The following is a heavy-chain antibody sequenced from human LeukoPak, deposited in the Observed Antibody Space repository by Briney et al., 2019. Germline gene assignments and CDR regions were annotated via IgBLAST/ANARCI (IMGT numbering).Heavy chain of an antibody. D-gene: IGHD1-26*01. Sequence: SETLSLTCAVYGGSFSGYYWSWIRQPPGKGLEWIGEINHSGSTNYNPSLKSRVTISVDTSKNQFSLKLSSVTAADTAVYYCARHTSGSFGSPLYYFDYWGRGTLVTVSS. CDR2: INHSGST. CDR1: GGSFSGYY. CDR3: ARHTSGSFGSPLYYFDY. V-gene: IGHV4-34*01. J-gene: IGHJ4*02.